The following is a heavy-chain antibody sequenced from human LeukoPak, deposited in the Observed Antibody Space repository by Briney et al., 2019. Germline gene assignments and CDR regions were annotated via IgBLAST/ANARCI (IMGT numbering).Heavy chain of an antibody. V-gene: IGHV3-74*01. CDR1: GFTFGGDW. J-gene: IGHJ4*02. Sequence: GGSLRLSCAASGFTFGGDWMHWVRQAPGKGLVWVSRINSDGSSTYYADSVKGRFTISRDNAKNTLCLQMNSLRDEDTAVYYCARGTAGYSSSWHGYWGQGTLVTVSS. CDR3: ARGTAGYSSSWHGY. CDR2: INSDGSST. D-gene: IGHD6-13*01.